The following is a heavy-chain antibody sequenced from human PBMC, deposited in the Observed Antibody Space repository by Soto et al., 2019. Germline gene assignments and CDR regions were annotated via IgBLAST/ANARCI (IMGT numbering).Heavy chain of an antibody. J-gene: IGHJ6*02. Sequence: GGSLRLPCAASGFTVSSIYMRCVRQAPGKGLEWVSVIYSGGSTYYADSVKGRFTISRDNSKNTLYLQMNSLRAEDTAVYYCARDEGLGVNYYYYGMDVWGQGTTVTVSS. V-gene: IGHV3-66*01. D-gene: IGHD3-10*01. CDR2: IYSGGST. CDR3: ARDEGLGVNYYYYGMDV. CDR1: GFTVSSIY.